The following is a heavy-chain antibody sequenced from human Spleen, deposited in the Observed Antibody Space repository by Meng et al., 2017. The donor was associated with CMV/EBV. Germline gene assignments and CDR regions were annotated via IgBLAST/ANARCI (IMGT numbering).Heavy chain of an antibody. CDR2: VNSDGTST. J-gene: IGHJ4*02. CDR3: AREGGGRYYDSSNYPLGFDY. CDR1: GFTLSSYS. D-gene: IGHD3-22*01. V-gene: IGHV3-74*01. Sequence: GGSLRLSCAASGFTLSSYSINWVRQAPGKGLVWVSRVNSDGTSTSYADSVKGRFTISRDNAKNTLYLQMNSLRAEDTAVYFCAREGGGRYYDSSNYPLGFDYWGQGTLVTVSS.